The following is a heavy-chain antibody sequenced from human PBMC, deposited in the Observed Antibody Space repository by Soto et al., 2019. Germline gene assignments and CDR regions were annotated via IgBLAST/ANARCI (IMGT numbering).Heavy chain of an antibody. CDR3: ASDRGSYGDSGGMDV. V-gene: IGHV3-33*01. CDR1: GFTFSSYG. CDR2: IWYDGSNK. D-gene: IGHD4-17*01. Sequence: QVQLVESGGGVVQPGRSLRLSCAASGFTFSSYGMHWVRQAAGKGLERVAVIWYDGSNKYYADSVKGRFTISRDNSKNTLDLQMSSLRAEDTAVYYCASDRGSYGDSGGMDVWGEGTTVTVSS. J-gene: IGHJ6*04.